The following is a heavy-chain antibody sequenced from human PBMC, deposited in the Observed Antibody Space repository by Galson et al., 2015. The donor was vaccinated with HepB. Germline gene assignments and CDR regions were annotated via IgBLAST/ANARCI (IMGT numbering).Heavy chain of an antibody. CDR1: GYTFTSYG. D-gene: IGHD3-10*01. CDR2: ISAYNGNT. Sequence: SVKVSCKASGYTFTSYGISWVRQAPGQGLEWMGWISAYNGNTNYAQKLQGRVTMTTDTSTSTAYMELRSLRSDDTAVYYCARGLEVYYYGPLQFDYWGQGTLVTVSS. V-gene: IGHV1-18*04. J-gene: IGHJ4*02. CDR3: ARGLEVYYYGPLQFDY.